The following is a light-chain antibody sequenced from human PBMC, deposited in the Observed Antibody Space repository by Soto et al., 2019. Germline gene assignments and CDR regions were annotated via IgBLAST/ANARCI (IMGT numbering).Light chain of an antibody. J-gene: IGLJ1*01. Sequence: QSDLTQPASVSGSPGQSITIYCTGTSSDVGGYNYVSWYQQHPGKAPKLMIYEVSNRPSGVSNRFSGSKSGNTASLTISGLQAEDESDYYCSSYTSTTTYVFGTGTKVTVL. CDR1: SSDVGGYNY. CDR3: SSYTSTTTYV. V-gene: IGLV2-14*01. CDR2: EVS.